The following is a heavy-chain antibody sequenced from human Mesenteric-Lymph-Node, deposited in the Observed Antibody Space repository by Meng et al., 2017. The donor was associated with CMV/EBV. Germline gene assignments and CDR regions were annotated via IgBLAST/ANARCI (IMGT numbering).Heavy chain of an antibody. V-gene: IGHV1-18*01. D-gene: IGHD5-18*01. CDR2: ISAYNGNT. Sequence: ASVKVSCKASGGTFSSYTISWVRQAPGQGLEWMGWISAYNGNTNYAQKLQGRVTMTTDTSTSTAYMELRSLRSDDTAVYYCARDRTAMGYDAFDMWGQGTMVTVSS. CDR1: GGTFSSYT. CDR3: ARDRTAMGYDAFDM. J-gene: IGHJ3*02.